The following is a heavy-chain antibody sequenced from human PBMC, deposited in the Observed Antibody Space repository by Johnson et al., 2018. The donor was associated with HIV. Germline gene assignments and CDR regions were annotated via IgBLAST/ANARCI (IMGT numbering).Heavy chain of an antibody. Sequence: APGKGLEWVAVISYDGSNKYYADSVKGRFTISRDNAKNSLYLQMNSLRAEDTAVYYCARDIAIQLWSHDAFDIWGLGTMVTVSS. J-gene: IGHJ3*02. D-gene: IGHD5-18*01. CDR3: ARDIAIQLWSHDAFDI. V-gene: IGHV3-30-3*01. CDR2: ISYDGSNK.